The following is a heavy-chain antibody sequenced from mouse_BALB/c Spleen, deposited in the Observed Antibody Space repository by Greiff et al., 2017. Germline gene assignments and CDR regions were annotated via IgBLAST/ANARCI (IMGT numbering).Heavy chain of an antibody. D-gene: IGHD2-4*01. V-gene: IGHV2-9*02. J-gene: IGHJ4*01. CDR3: ARESITDYAMDY. Sequence: VQLQESGPGLVAPSQSLSITCTVSGFSLTSYGVHWVRQPPGKGLEWLGVIWAGGSTNYNSALMSRLSISKDNSKSQVFLKMNSLQTDDTAMYYCARESITDYAMDYWGQGTSVTVSS. CDR1: GFSLTSYG. CDR2: IWAGGST.